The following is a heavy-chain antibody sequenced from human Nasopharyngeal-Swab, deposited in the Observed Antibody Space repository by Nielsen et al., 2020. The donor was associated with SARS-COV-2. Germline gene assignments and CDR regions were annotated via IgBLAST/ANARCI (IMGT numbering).Heavy chain of an antibody. CDR1: GGSISLGGYY. CDR2: INHSGST. Sequence: GSLRLSCSVSGGSISLGGYYWSWIRQPPGKGLEWIGEINHSGSTNYNPSLKSRVTISVDTSKNQFSLKLSSVTAADTAVYYCARGRYSSGWYILYNWFDPWGQGTLVTVSS. J-gene: IGHJ5*02. V-gene: IGHV4-34*01. D-gene: IGHD6-19*01. CDR3: ARGRYSSGWYILYNWFDP.